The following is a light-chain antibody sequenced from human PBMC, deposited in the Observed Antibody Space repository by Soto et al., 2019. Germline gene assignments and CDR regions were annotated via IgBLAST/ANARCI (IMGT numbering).Light chain of an antibody. V-gene: IGLV4-69*01. CDR2: INSDGRQ. CDR1: SGHTNYA. Sequence: QSVLTQSPSASASLGASVKLTCTLSSGHTNYALAWHQLQPGKGPRYWLKINSDGRQIKGDGIPDRFSGSSSGAERYLTISSLRSEDEADYYCLTWGAGIWVFGGGTKLTVL. CDR3: LTWGAGIWV. J-gene: IGLJ3*02.